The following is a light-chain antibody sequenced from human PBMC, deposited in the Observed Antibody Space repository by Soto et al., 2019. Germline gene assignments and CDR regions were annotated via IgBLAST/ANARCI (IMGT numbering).Light chain of an antibody. CDR3: QQYIAFPYT. V-gene: IGKV1-5*03. J-gene: IGKJ2*01. Sequence: DIQMTQSPSTLSASVGDRVTITCRASQNINSWLAWYQQKPGKAPKLLISKASSLETGVPSRFSGSGSGTEFTLTISSLQPDDFAIYYCQQYIAFPYTFGQGTRLEIK. CDR1: QNINSW. CDR2: KAS.